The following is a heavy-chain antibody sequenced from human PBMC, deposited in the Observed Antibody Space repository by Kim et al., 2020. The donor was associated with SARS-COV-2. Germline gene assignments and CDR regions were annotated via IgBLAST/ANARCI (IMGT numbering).Heavy chain of an antibody. CDR3: AKDFEPGIAAAGWDY. CDR2: ISGSGGST. J-gene: IGHJ4*02. CDR1: GFTFSSYA. Sequence: GGSLRLSCAASGFTFSSYAMSWVRQAPGKGLEWVSAISGSGGSTYYADSVKGRFTISRDNSKNTLYLQMNSLRAEDTAVYYCAKDFEPGIAAAGWDYWGQGTLVTVSS. D-gene: IGHD6-13*01. V-gene: IGHV3-23*01.